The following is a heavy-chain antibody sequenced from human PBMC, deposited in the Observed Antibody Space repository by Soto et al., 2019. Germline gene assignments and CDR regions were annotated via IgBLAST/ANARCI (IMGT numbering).Heavy chain of an antibody. CDR1: GGSMTSYY. CDR3: ARDIMNTI. V-gene: IGHV4-59*01. J-gene: IGHJ4*02. Sequence: SETLSLTCTVSGGSMTSYYWSWIRQSPGKGLEWIGYIYHSGSTKYTPSLKSRVTISVDTSKNQFSLKLSSVTAADTAVYYCARDIMNTIWGQGTLVTVSS. CDR2: IYHSGST. D-gene: IGHD3-3*01.